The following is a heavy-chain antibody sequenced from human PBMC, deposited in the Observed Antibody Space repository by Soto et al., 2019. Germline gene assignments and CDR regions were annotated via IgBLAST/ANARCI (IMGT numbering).Heavy chain of an antibody. J-gene: IGHJ6*02. Sequence: QVQLVQSGAEEKKPEASVKVSCKASGYTFTSYAMHWVRQAPGQRLEWMGWINAGNGNTKYSQKFQGRVTITRDTSASTAYMELSSLRSEDTAVYYCASSAVIAGYYYYGMDVWGQGTTVTVSS. D-gene: IGHD2-2*01. CDR3: ASSAVIAGYYYYGMDV. CDR2: INAGNGNT. CDR1: GYTFTSYA. V-gene: IGHV1-3*05.